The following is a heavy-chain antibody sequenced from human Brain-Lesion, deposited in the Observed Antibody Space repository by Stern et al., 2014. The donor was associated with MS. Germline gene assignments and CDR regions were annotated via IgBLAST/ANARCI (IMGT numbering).Heavy chain of an antibody. CDR2: FDPEDGET. J-gene: IGHJ4*02. V-gene: IGHV1-24*01. D-gene: IGHD1-26*01. CDR3: ATLSPGAGGNYYRHFDY. Sequence: QVQLVESGAEVKKPGASVKVSCKVSGYTLTELSMHWVRQAPRKGLEWMGGFDPEDGETINAQKFQGRVPMTEDTSTDTAYMELSSLRSEDTAVYYCATLSPGAGGNYYRHFDYWGQGTLVTVSS. CDR1: GYTLTELS.